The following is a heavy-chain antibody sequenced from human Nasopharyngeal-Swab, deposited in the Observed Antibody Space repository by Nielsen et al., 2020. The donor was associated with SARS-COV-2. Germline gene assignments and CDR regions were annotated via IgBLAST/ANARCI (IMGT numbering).Heavy chain of an antibody. CDR2: IYTSPST. CDR3: ARDGQSNYDYYYMDV. Sequence: SETLSLTCTLSAGSLSSGSNYWSWILQPAGKGLEWFGRIYTSPSTHYNPSLKTRVTISVHTSQKQFSFKLSSVTAADTVVYYCARDGQSNYDYYYMDVWGKGTTVTVSS. CDR1: AGSLSSGSNY. V-gene: IGHV4-61*02. J-gene: IGHJ6*03.